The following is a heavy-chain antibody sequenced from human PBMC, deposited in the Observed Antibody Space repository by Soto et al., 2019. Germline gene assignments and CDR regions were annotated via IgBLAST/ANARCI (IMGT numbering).Heavy chain of an antibody. V-gene: IGHV3-74*03. J-gene: IGHJ6*02. Sequence: PGGSLRLSCAVSGFTFSRYWMHWVRQAPGKGLVWVSRVNSDGSSTTYADSVKGRFTLSRDNAKNTLFLQMNSLRAEDTAVYYCARDFRATGYYYYGLDVWRQRTTVTVSS. CDR3: ARDFRATGYYYYGLDV. CDR2: VNSDGSST. CDR1: GFTFSRYW.